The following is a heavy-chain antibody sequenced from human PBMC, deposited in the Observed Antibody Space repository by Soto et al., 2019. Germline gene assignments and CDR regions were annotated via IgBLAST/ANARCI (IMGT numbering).Heavy chain of an antibody. CDR1: GGSISSGYYY. CDR3: ARDEGYYYGSG. D-gene: IGHD3-10*01. J-gene: IGHJ4*02. Sequence: QVQLQESGPGLVKPSQTLSLTCTVSGGSISSGYYYWSWNRQPPGKGLEWIGYIYSSGKTYYNPSLKSRLTMSVDTSKNQFSLKLSSVTAADTAVYYCARDEGYYYGSGWGQGTLVTVSS. CDR2: IYSSGKT. V-gene: IGHV4-30-4*01.